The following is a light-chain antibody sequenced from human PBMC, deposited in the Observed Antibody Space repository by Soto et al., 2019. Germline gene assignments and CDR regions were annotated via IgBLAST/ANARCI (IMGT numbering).Light chain of an antibody. Sequence: EIVLTQCPASLSLSPGETATLSCRASQRVYNLYFAWYQQRPGQAPRRLIHGTSSRATGMADRFSGSVSETDFTLTISRTDPEDHAVYFCQQYDISPDTFGQGTKLEIK. CDR2: GTS. CDR3: QQYDISPDT. J-gene: IGKJ2*01. CDR1: QRVYNLY. V-gene: IGKV3-20*01.